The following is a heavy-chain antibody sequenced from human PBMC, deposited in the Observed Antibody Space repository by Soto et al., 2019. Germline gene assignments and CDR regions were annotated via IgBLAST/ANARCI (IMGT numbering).Heavy chain of an antibody. CDR2: ISAYKGNT. Sequence: QVQLVQSGAEVKKPGASVKVSCKASGYTFTSYGISWVRQAPGQGLEWMGWISAYKGNTNYAQKLQGRVTMTTDTXXSTGCMERRSLRSDDQAVYYCARGKGDGSGSYYGYWGQGTLVTVSS. V-gene: IGHV1-18*01. J-gene: IGHJ4*02. CDR3: ARGKGDGSGSYYGY. D-gene: IGHD3-10*01. CDR1: GYTFTSYG.